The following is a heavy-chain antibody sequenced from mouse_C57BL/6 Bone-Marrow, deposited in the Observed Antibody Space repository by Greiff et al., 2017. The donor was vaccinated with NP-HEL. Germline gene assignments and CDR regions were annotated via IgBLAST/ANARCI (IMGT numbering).Heavy chain of an antibody. CDR2: IYPRSGNT. CDR1: GYTFTSYG. Sequence: QVQLQQSGAELARPGASVKLSCKASGYTFTSYGISWVKQRTGQGLEWIGEIYPRSGNTYYNEKFKGKATLTADKSSSKAYMELRSLTSEDSAVYFCARYGAIYYSAPNWYFDVWGTGTTVTVSS. V-gene: IGHV1-81*01. CDR3: ARYGAIYYSAPNWYFDV. D-gene: IGHD1-1*01. J-gene: IGHJ1*03.